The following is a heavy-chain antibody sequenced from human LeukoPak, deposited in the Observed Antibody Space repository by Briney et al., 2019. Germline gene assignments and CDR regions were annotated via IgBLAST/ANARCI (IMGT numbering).Heavy chain of an antibody. Sequence: ASVKVSCKVSGYTLTELSMHWVRQAPGKGLEWMGGFDPEDGETIYAQKFQGRVTMTEDTSTDTAYMELSSLRSEDTAVYYCATDQRQKRSGYSIDAFDIWGQGTMVTVSS. V-gene: IGHV1-24*01. CDR1: GYTLTELS. CDR2: FDPEDGET. J-gene: IGHJ3*02. D-gene: IGHD3-3*01. CDR3: ATDQRQKRSGYSIDAFDI.